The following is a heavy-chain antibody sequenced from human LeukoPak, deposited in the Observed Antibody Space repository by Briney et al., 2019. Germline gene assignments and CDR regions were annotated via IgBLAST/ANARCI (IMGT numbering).Heavy chain of an antibody. D-gene: IGHD5-12*01. Sequence: SETLTLTCTVSGGSISSYYWSWIRQPPGKGLEWIGYIYYSGSTNYNPSLKSRVTISVDTSKNQFSLKLSSVTAADTAVYYCARQGWLHNKIHQLYYFDYWGQGTLVTVSS. J-gene: IGHJ4*02. CDR1: GGSISSYY. V-gene: IGHV4-59*08. CDR2: IYYSGST. CDR3: ARQGWLHNKIHQLYYFDY.